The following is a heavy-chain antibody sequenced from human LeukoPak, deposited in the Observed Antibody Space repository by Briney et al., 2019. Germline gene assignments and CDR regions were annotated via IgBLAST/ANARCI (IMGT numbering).Heavy chain of an antibody. J-gene: IGHJ6*03. V-gene: IGHV4-59*12. D-gene: IGHD1-26*01. CDR1: GGSISSYY. Sequence: NPSETLSLTCTVSGGSISSYYWSWIRQPPGKGLGWIGYIYYSGSTNYNPSLKSRVTMSVDTSKKQFSLKLSSVTAADTAVYYCARVRGSSGSYEYYHYMDVWGKGTTVTISS. CDR3: ARVRGSSGSYEYYHYMDV. CDR2: IYYSGST.